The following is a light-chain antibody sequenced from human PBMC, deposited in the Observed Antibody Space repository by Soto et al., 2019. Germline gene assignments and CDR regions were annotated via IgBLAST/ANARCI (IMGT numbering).Light chain of an antibody. CDR3: GAWDRSRSGGV. CDR2: ENN. J-gene: IGLJ2*01. CDR1: SSNIGSDY. Sequence: QSVLAQPPSVSAAPGQKVTISCSGSSSNIGSDYVSWYQQLPGTAPKLLIYENNKRPSGIPDRFSGSKSGTSATLGITGLQTGDEADYYCGAWDRSRSGGVFGGGTKVTV. V-gene: IGLV1-51*02.